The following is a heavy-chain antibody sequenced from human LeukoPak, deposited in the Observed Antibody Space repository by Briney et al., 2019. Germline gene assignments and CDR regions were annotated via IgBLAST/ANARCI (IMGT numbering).Heavy chain of an antibody. D-gene: IGHD1-26*01. CDR3: SRESGAFCPFGY. V-gene: IGHV4/OR15-8*02. CDR1: GGSIRSTNW. CDR2: ISLSGQT. Sequence: PSETLSLTCGVSGGSIRSTNWWSWVRRPPGQGLEWIGEISLSGQTNFNPSLNGRVTMSLDESRNQLSLTLTSVTAADTAIYYCSRESGAFCPFGYWGQGTLLIVPP. J-gene: IGHJ4*02.